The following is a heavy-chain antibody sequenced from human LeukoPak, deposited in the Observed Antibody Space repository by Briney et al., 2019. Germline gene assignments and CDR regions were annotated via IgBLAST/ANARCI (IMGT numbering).Heavy chain of an antibody. CDR2: IYYSGST. D-gene: IGHD2/OR15-2a*01. Sequence: SETLSLTCTVSGGSISSSSYYWGWIRQPPGKGLEWIGSIYYSGSTYYNPSLKSRVTISVDTSKNQFSLKLSSVTAADTAVYYCARQGIVTLDYWGQGTLVTVSS. CDR3: ARQGIVTLDY. V-gene: IGHV4-39*01. CDR1: GGSISSSSYY. J-gene: IGHJ4*02.